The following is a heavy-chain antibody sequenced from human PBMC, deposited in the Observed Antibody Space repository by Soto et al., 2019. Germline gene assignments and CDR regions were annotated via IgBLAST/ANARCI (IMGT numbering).Heavy chain of an antibody. CDR1: GGSISSSSYY. D-gene: IGHD2-15*01. Sequence: QLQLQESSPGLVKPSETLSLTCTVSGGSISSSSYYWGWIRQPPGKGLEWIGSIFYSGSTYYNPSLKSRVTISVDTSKNQFSLKLSSVTAADTAVYYCARHLTYCSAGSCYSDFPYYGMDVWGQGTTVTVSS. CDR3: ARHLTYCSAGSCYSDFPYYGMDV. J-gene: IGHJ6*02. CDR2: IFYSGST. V-gene: IGHV4-39*01.